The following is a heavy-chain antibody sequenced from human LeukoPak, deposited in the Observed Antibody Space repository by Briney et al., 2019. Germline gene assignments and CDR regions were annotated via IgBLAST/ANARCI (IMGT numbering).Heavy chain of an antibody. Sequence: SETLSLTCTVSGGSISSYYWSWIRQPPGKGLEWIGYIYYSGSTNYNPSLKSRVTISVDASKNQFSLKLSSVTAADTAVYYCARITISGEMSYYYGMDVWGQGTTVTVSS. D-gene: IGHD3-3*01. CDR2: IYYSGST. CDR3: ARITISGEMSYYYGMDV. CDR1: GGSISSYY. J-gene: IGHJ6*02. V-gene: IGHV4-59*01.